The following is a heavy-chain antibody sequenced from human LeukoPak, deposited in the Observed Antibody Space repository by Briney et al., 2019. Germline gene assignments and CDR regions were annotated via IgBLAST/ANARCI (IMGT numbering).Heavy chain of an antibody. CDR1: RFTFSSYA. V-gene: IGHV3-48*04. J-gene: IGHJ5*02. D-gene: IGHD1-14*01. CDR3: ARDSPPDGFDP. Sequence: PGGSLRLSCAASRFTFSSYAMTWVRQAPGKGLEWVSYISSSSSTIYYADSVKGRFTISRDNAKNSLYLQMNSLRAEDTAVYYCARDSPPDGFDPWGQGTLVTVSS. CDR2: ISSSSSTI.